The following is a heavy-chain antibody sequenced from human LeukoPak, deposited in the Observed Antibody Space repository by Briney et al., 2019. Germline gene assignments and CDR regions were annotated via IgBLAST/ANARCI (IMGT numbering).Heavy chain of an antibody. CDR1: GFTFSDHY. J-gene: IGHJ4*02. CDR3: ARDVGANTDY. CDR2: TRNKANSYTT. Sequence: HPGGSLRLSCAASGFTFSDHYMDWVRQAPGKGLEWVGCTRNKANSYTTEYAASVKGRFTISRDDSKNSLYLQMNSLKTEDTAVYYCARDVGANTDYWGQGTLVTVSS. V-gene: IGHV3-72*01. D-gene: IGHD1-26*01.